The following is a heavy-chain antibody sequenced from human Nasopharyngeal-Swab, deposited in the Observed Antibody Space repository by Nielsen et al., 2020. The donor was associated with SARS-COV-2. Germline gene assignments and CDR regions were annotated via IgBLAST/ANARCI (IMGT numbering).Heavy chain of an antibody. CDR3: ARDGTSRGIASRPGLYYYPMDV. CDR1: GYSFSAYY. J-gene: IGHJ6*02. V-gene: IGHV1-2*06. CDR2: INPNSGGT. D-gene: IGHD6-6*01. Sequence: ASVKVSCKASGYSFSAYYIHWVRPAPAQGLEWMGRINPNSGGTDYAQKFQGRVTMTRDTSIRTAYMDLSSLRSDDTAMYYCARDGTSRGIASRPGLYYYPMDVWGQGTTVTVSS.